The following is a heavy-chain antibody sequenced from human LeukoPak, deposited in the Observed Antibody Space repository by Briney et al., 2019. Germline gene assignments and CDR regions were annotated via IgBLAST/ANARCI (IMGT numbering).Heavy chain of an antibody. CDR3: ARVSENYYYYGMDV. J-gene: IGHJ6*02. Sequence: PGGSLRLSCAASGFTVSSNYMSWVRQAPGKGLEWVPVIYSGGSTYYANSVKGRFTISRDNSKNTLYLQMNSLRVEDTAVYYCARVSENYYYYGMDVWGQGTTVTVSS. V-gene: IGHV3-66*02. CDR2: IYSGGST. CDR1: GFTVSSNY.